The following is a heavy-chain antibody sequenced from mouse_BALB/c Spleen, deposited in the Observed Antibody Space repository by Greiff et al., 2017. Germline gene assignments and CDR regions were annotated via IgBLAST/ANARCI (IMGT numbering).Heavy chain of an antibody. Sequence: EVQLVESGGGLVQPGGSRKLSCAASGFNFSSFGMHWVRQAPEKGLEWVAYISSGSSTIYYADTVKGRFTISRDTPKNTLFLQMTSLRSEDTAMYYCARSGDGCDYWGQGTTLTVSS. CDR3: ARSGDGCDY. CDR1: GFNFSSFG. V-gene: IGHV5-17*02. J-gene: IGHJ2*01. D-gene: IGHD2-13*01. CDR2: ISSGSSTI.